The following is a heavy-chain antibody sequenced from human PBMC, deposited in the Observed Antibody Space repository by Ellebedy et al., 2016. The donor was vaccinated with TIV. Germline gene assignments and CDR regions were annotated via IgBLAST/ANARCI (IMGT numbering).Heavy chain of an antibody. V-gene: IGHV3-48*01. J-gene: IGHJ6*02. CDR3: TTLYYDSSGPFSYYGMDV. Sequence: GGSLRLXXAASGFTFSSYSMNWVRQAPGKGLEWVSYISSSSSTIYYADSVKGRFTISRDNAKNSLYLQMNSLRAEDTAVYYCTTLYYDSSGPFSYYGMDVWGQGTTVTVSS. CDR1: GFTFSSYS. CDR2: ISSSSSTI. D-gene: IGHD3-22*01.